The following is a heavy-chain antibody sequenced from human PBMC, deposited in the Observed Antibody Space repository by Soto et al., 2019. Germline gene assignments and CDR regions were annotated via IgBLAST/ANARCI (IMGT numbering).Heavy chain of an antibody. V-gene: IGHV1-69*13. CDR2: IIPIFGTP. D-gene: IGHD4-17*01. CDR3: AGGIDYGGVNRIDY. J-gene: IGHJ4*02. Sequence: GASVKVSCKASGYTFNKYAFNWVRQAPGQGLEWMGGIIPIFGTPNYAQRVQGRVTITADESTSTAYMELSSLRSEDTAVYYRAGGIDYGGVNRIDYWGQGTLVPVSS. CDR1: GYTFNKYA.